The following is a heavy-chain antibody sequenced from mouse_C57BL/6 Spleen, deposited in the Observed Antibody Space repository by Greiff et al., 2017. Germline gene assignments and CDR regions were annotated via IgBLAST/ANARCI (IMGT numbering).Heavy chain of an antibody. CDR1: GFNIKDYY. CDR3: ASFYDGSSYVHWYFDV. CDR2: IDPEDGET. J-gene: IGHJ1*03. Sequence: VQLQQSGAELVKPGASVKLSCTASGFNIKDYYMHWVKQRTEQGLEWIGRIDPEDGETKYAPQFPGKATCTADTSSNTASLQLSSLTSEDTAVYYCASFYDGSSYVHWYFDVWGTGTTVTVSS. V-gene: IGHV14-2*01. D-gene: IGHD1-1*01.